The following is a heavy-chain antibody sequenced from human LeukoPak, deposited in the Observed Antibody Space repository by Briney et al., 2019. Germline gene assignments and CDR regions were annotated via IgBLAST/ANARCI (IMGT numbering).Heavy chain of an antibody. CDR2: LSSSSKNI. J-gene: IGHJ4*02. CDR1: GFTFSSHS. CDR3: ARDQGIFDY. Sequence: GGSLRLSCAASGFTFSSHSMNWVRQAPGKGLEWGSYLSSSSKNIYYADSVKGRFTISRDNAKNSLYLQRNSLRDEDSAAYYCARDQGIFDYWGQGTLVTVSS. V-gene: IGHV3-48*02.